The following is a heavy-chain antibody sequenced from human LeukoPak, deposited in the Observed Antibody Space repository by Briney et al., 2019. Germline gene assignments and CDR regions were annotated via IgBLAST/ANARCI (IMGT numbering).Heavy chain of an antibody. CDR1: GYTFTGYY. CDR3: ARDRARIAVAGTLGY. CDR2: INPNSGGT. V-gene: IGHV1-2*02. J-gene: IGHJ4*02. D-gene: IGHD6-19*01. Sequence: GASVKVSCKASGYTFTGYYMHWVRQAPGQGLEWMGWINPNSGGTNYAQKFQGRVTMTRDTSISTAYMELSRLRSDDTAVYYCARDRARIAVAGTLGYWGQGTLVTVSS.